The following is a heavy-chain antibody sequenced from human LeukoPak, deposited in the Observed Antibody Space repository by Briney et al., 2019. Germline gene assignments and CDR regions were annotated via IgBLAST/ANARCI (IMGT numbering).Heavy chain of an antibody. CDR1: GFSFRTRG. J-gene: IGHJ4*02. CDR3: ARDRYDSSAYRLPDY. CDR2: IWYDGSNQ. D-gene: IGHD3-22*01. Sequence: GGSLRLSCAASGFSFRTRGMHWVRQAPGKGLEWVAVIWYDGSNQYYADSVKGRFTISRDNSKNTLYLQMNSLRAEDTAVYYCARDRYDSSAYRLPDYWGQGTLVIVSS. V-gene: IGHV3-33*01.